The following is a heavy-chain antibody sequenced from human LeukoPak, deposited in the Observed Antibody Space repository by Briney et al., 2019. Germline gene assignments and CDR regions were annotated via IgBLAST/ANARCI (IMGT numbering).Heavy chain of an antibody. V-gene: IGHV3-43*01. Sequence: PGGSLRLSCAASGFTFDDYTMHWVRQAPGKGLEWVSLISWDGGSTYYADSVKGRFTISRDNSKNSLYLQMNSLRTEDTALYYCAKTKRQWLDNYFDYWGQGTLVTVSS. CDR3: AKTKRQWLDNYFDY. CDR1: GFTFDDYT. CDR2: ISWDGGST. J-gene: IGHJ4*02. D-gene: IGHD6-19*01.